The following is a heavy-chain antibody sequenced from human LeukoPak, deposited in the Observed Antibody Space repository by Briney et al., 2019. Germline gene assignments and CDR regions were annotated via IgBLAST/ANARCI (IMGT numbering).Heavy chain of an antibody. D-gene: IGHD3-10*01. CDR1: GFTFDDYG. V-gene: IGHV3-20*04. Sequence: PGGSLRLSCAASGFTFDDYGMTWVRPAPGKGLEWGSDIYWNGGSTGYVDSVDGRFTISRDNAKNSLYLEMTSLRVEDTALYYCAREASITLVRGVTKYFDYWGQGTLVTVSS. CDR3: AREASITLVRGVTKYFDY. J-gene: IGHJ4*02. CDR2: IYWNGGST.